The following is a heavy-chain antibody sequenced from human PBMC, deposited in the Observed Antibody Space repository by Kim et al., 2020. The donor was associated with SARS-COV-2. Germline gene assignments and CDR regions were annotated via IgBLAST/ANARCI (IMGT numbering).Heavy chain of an antibody. CDR3: AKVGQQLGPFHRLYFDY. CDR1: GFTFSSYA. V-gene: IGHV3-23*01. D-gene: IGHD6-13*01. J-gene: IGHJ4*02. CDR2: ISGSGGST. Sequence: GGSLRLSCAASGFTFSSYAMSWVRQAPGKGLEWVSAISGSGGSTYYADSVKGRFTISRDNSKNTLYLQMNSLRAEDTAVYYCAKVGQQLGPFHRLYFDYWGQGTLVTVSS.